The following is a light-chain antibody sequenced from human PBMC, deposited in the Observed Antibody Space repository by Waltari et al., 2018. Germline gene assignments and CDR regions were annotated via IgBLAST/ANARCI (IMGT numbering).Light chain of an antibody. Sequence: QSALTQPASVSGSPGQSITISCPGTSNDVGGYTFGSWYQQHPGKAPQLIIYYVSDRPSGVSNRFSGSKSDNTASLTISGLQAEDEADYYCSSFTKNSLYVFGTGTKVTVL. CDR2: YVS. CDR3: SSFTKNSLYV. CDR1: SNDVGGYTF. V-gene: IGLV2-14*03. J-gene: IGLJ1*01.